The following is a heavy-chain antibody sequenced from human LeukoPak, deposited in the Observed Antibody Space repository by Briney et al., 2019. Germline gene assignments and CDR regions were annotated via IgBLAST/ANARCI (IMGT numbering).Heavy chain of an antibody. V-gene: IGHV1-69*13. D-gene: IGHD5-18*01. CDR3: ARDQGYRYGYGDFDY. CDR2: IIPIFGTG. Sequence: SVKVSCKASGGTFRSYAISWVRQAPGQGLEWMGGIIPIFGTGNYAQKFQGRVTITADESTSTAYMELSSLRSEDTAVYYCARDQGYRYGYGDFDYWGQGTLVTVSS. CDR1: GGTFRSYA. J-gene: IGHJ4*02.